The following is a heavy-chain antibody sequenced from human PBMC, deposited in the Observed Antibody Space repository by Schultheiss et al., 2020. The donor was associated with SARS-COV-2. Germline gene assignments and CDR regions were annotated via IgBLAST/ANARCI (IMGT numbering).Heavy chain of an antibody. CDR3: ARGPYTAMAGDGMDV. CDR2: ISYDGSNK. D-gene: IGHD5-18*01. Sequence: GESLKISCAASGFTFSSYAMHWVRQAPGKGLEWVAVISYDGSNKYYADSVKGRFTISRDNSKNTLYLQMNGLRGEDAAVYYCARGPYTAMAGDGMDVWGQGTTVTVSS. CDR1: GFTFSSYA. V-gene: IGHV3-30*04. J-gene: IGHJ6*02.